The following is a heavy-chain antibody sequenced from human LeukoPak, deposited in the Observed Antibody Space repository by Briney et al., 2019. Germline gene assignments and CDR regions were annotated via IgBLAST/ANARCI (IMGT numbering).Heavy chain of an antibody. CDR3: ERALVGANSWFDP. CDR1: GFTLSSYW. V-gene: IGHV3-74*01. J-gene: IGHJ5*02. CDR2: IKMEGSDT. Sequence: GGSLRLSCAASGFTLSSYWMHWVRQAPGKGLVWVSRIKMEGSDTIYAYSVNGRFTVSRDNAKNTLELQMNSLRVEDTAVYYCERALVGANSWFDPWGQGTLVTVSS. D-gene: IGHD1-26*01.